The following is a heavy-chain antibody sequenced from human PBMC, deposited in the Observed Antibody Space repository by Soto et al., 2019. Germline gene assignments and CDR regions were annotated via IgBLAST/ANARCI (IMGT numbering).Heavy chain of an antibody. CDR3: TTGVYYGSGSYYNERYFDY. CDR1: GFTFSNAW. Sequence: GGSLRLSCAASGFTFSNAWMSWVRQAPGKGLEWVGRIKSKTGGGTTDYAAPVKGRFTISRDDSKNTLYLQMNSLKTEDTAVYYCTTGVYYGSGSYYNERYFDYWGQGTLVTVSS. V-gene: IGHV3-15*01. CDR2: IKSKTGGGTT. J-gene: IGHJ4*02. D-gene: IGHD3-10*01.